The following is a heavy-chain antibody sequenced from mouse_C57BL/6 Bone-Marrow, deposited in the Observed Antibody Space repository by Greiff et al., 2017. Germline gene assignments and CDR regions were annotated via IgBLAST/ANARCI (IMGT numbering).Heavy chain of an antibody. CDR1: GYTFTSYW. Sequence: QVQLQQPGAELVKPGASVKLSCKASGYTFTSYWMQWVKQRPGQGLEWIGEIDPSDSYTTYNQKFKGKATLTVDTSSSTAYIQLSSLTSEDSAVYYCAGDRYWGQGTTLTVSS. J-gene: IGHJ2*01. V-gene: IGHV1-50*01. CDR2: IDPSDSYT. D-gene: IGHD3-3*01. CDR3: AGDRY.